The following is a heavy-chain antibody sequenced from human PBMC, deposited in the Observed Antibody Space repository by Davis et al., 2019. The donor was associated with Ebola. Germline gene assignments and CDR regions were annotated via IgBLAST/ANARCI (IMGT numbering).Heavy chain of an antibody. V-gene: IGHV3-21*01. Sequence: GESLKISCAASGFTFSSYSMNWVRQAPGKGLEWVSSITSSSTYMYYTDSVKGRFTISRDNAKNSLYLQMNSLRAEDTAVYYCARSNVWGQGTTVTVSS. CDR1: GFTFSSYS. D-gene: IGHD5/OR15-5a*01. CDR2: ITSSSTYM. J-gene: IGHJ6*02. CDR3: ARSNV.